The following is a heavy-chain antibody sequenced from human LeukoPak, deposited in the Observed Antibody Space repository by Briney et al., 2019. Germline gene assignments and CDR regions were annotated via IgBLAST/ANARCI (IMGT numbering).Heavy chain of an antibody. CDR2: ISYDVGNK. V-gene: IGHV3-30*14. J-gene: IGHJ4*02. CDR1: GFTFSTYS. Sequence: GGSLRLSCAASGFTFSTYSMHWVRQAPGKGLEWVAVISYDVGNKYYADSVKGRFTISRDNSKNTLYLQMNSLRAEDTAVYYCARVGVGAYHFDSWGQGTLVTVSS. CDR3: ARVGVGAYHFDS. D-gene: IGHD3-10*01.